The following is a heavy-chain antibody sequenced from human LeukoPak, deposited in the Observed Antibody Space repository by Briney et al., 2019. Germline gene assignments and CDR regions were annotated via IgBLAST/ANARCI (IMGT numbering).Heavy chain of an antibody. V-gene: IGHV1-2*02. J-gene: IGHJ4*02. D-gene: IGHD6-13*01. CDR1: GYTFTDYY. CDR2: GNPNSGDT. Sequence: ASVKVSCKASGYTFTDYYMHWVRQAPGQGLEWMGWGNPNSGDTNYVHKFQGRVTMTSDTSISTAYMDLSRVRSDDTAVYYCALLFSSTWYRFDSWGQGTLVTVSS. CDR3: ALLFSSTWYRFDS.